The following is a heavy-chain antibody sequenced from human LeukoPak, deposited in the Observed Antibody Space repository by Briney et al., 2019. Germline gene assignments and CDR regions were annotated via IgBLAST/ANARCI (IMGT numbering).Heavy chain of an antibody. Sequence: GSSVKVSCKASGGTVNTYGISWVRQAPGQGLEWMGGIIPIFGTVNYAQKFQGRVTITADESTSTAYMELSSLRSEDTAVYYCARGIVGATDYFDYWGQGTLVTVSS. V-gene: IGHV1-69*01. CDR3: ARGIVGATDYFDY. CDR2: IIPIFGTV. D-gene: IGHD1-26*01. J-gene: IGHJ4*02. CDR1: GGTVNTYG.